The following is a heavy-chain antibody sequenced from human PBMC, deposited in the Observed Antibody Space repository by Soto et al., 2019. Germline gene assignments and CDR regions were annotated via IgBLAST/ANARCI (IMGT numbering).Heavy chain of an antibody. CDR3: ARGPVVPAATGAFDI. D-gene: IGHD2-2*01. CDR1: GGAFRCYD. V-gene: IGHV4-34*01. Sequence: PSETLSLNCAVYGGAFRCYDWTWIRQPPGKGLEWIGKINHSGSTNYNPYLKSRVTISVDTSKNQFSLKLSSVPAADTAVYYCARGPVVPAATGAFDIWGQGTMVTV. J-gene: IGHJ3*02. CDR2: INHSGST.